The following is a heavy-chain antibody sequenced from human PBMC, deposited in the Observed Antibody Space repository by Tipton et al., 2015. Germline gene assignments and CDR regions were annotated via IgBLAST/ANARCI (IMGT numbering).Heavy chain of an antibody. J-gene: IGHJ3*01. CDR3: ARARGVIVLSAPGAFDR. CDR1: GFTFDKYA. Sequence: SLRLSCAASGFTFDKYAIHWVRQAPGKGLEWVSGISLDSDRIGYADSVKGRSTISRDNAKKSLYLQMNSLRAEDTAVYYCARARGVIVLSAPGAFDRWGQGTMVTVSS. D-gene: IGHD3-10*01. V-gene: IGHV3-9*01. CDR2: ISLDSDRI.